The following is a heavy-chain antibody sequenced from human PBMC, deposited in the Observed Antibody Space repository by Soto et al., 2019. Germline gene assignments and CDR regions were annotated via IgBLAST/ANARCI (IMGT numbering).Heavy chain of an antibody. CDR1: GFIFSNVW. CDR3: NTYGVGATNSWFDP. J-gene: IGHJ5*01. CDR2: IKSKSDDGTT. D-gene: IGHD1-26*01. Sequence: GESLKISCAGSGFIFSNVWMNWVRQAPGKGLEWVGHIKSKSDDGTTDYAAPVKGRFTISRDDSKNTLYLEMNSLQSEDTALYYCNTYGVGATNSWFDPWGQGTLVTVSS. V-gene: IGHV3-15*01.